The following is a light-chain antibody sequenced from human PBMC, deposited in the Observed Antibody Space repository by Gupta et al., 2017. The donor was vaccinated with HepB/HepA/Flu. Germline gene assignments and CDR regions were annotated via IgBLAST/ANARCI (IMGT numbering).Light chain of an antibody. V-gene: IGLV1-40*01. CDR2: GNS. CDR1: SSNIGAGYD. J-gene: IGLJ2*01. CDR3: QSYDSSRSGHVV. Sequence: QSVLTQPPSVSGAPGQRVTISCTGSSSNIGAGYDVHWYQQLPGTAPNLLIYGNSNRPSGVPERFSGSKSGTSASLAITGLQAEDEADYYCQSYDSSRSGHVVFGGGTKLTVL.